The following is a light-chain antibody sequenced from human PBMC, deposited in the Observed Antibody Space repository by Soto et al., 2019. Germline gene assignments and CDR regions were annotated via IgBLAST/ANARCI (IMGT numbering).Light chain of an antibody. CDR1: QRISSC. V-gene: IGKV1-9*01. CDR3: QQLDSYPIT. CDR2: AAS. Sequence: DIQMTQSPSSLSASVGDRVIITCRASQRISSCFAWYQQKQGKAPKILIYAASTLQSGVPSRFSGRGSGTEFTLTISSLQPEDFATYYCQQLDSYPITFGQGTRLEIK. J-gene: IGKJ5*01.